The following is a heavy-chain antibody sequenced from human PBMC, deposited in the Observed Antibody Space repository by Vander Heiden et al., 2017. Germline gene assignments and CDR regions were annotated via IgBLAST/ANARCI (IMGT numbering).Heavy chain of an antibody. J-gene: IGHJ3*02. CDR1: VFTFSSYA. D-gene: IGHD6-6*01. V-gene: IGHV3-23*01. Sequence: EVQLLESGGGLVQPGGSLRLSCAASVFTFSSYAMTWVRQVPGKGLEWVSGISGSGADTNFADSVKGRFTISRDSSKNTLYLQMNSLRAEDTAVYYCAKRFGSSSATSAFDIWGQGTMVTVSS. CDR3: AKRFGSSSATSAFDI. CDR2: ISGSGADT.